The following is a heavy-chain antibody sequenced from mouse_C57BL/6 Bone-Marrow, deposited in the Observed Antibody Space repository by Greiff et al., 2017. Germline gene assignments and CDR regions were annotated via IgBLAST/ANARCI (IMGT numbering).Heavy chain of an antibody. CDR3: AREPCYYDV. CDR2: ISSGGSYT. Sequence: EVQLQESGGGLVKPGGSLKLSCEASGFTFSSYAMSWVRQSPEKRLEWVAEISSGGSYTYYPDTVTGRFTFSRDNAKNTLYLEMSSLRSEDTAMYYCAREPCYYDVWCAGTTVTVS. D-gene: IGHD1-1*01. CDR1: GFTFSSYA. J-gene: IGHJ1*01. V-gene: IGHV5-9-4*01.